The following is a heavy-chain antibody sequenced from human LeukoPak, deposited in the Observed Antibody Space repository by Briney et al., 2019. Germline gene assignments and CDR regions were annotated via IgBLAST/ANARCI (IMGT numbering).Heavy chain of an antibody. V-gene: IGHV3-7*01. CDR3: ARDQVTSFDY. J-gene: IGHJ4*02. CDR2: IKQDGSEK. CDR1: GFTFSSRDW. Sequence: PGGSLRLSCVASGFTFSSRDWMTWVRQAPGKGLEWVDNIKQDGSEKYYVDSVKGRFTISRDNAKNSLYLQMNSLRAEDTAVYYCARDQVTSFDYWGQGTLVTVSS.